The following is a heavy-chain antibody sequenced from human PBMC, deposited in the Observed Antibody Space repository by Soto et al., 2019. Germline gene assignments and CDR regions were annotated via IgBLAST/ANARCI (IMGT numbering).Heavy chain of an antibody. CDR1: GFTFSSYA. D-gene: IGHD6-19*01. CDR3: AKTAEAVAGTVYDY. Sequence: EVQLLESGGGLVQPGGSLRLSCAASGFTFSSYAMSWVRQAPGKGLAWVSAIRSSGGNTNYADSVKGRFTNSRDNSKNTLYLQMNSLRAEDTAVYYCAKTAEAVAGTVYDYWGQGALVTVSS. V-gene: IGHV3-23*01. J-gene: IGHJ4*02. CDR2: IRSSGGNT.